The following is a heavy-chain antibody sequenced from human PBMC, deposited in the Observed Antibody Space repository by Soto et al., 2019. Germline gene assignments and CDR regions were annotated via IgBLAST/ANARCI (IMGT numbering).Heavy chain of an antibody. Sequence: SETLSLTCAVSGGSISSGGYSWSCIRQPPGKGLEWIGYIYHSGSTYYNPSLKSRVTISVDRSKNQFSLKLSSVTAADTAVYYCARGVTTVTTIEYWGQGTLVTVS. CDR1: GGSISSGGYS. J-gene: IGHJ4*02. D-gene: IGHD4-4*01. V-gene: IGHV4-30-2*01. CDR2: IYHSGST. CDR3: ARGVTTVTTIEY.